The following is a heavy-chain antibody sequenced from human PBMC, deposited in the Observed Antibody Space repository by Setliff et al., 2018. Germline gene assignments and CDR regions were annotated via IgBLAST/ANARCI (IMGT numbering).Heavy chain of an antibody. CDR2: IYFGGNT. Sequence: PSETLSLTCTVPGGSISDNGYFWGWVRQPPGKGLEWIGNIYFGGNTYFNPSFKSRVTMSIDTSNSQFSLKLSSVAAADTAIYYCAGDASASDGRNAFDIWGQGT. CDR3: AGDASASDGRNAFDI. V-gene: IGHV4-39*07. D-gene: IGHD1-26*01. CDR1: GGSISDNGYF. J-gene: IGHJ3*02.